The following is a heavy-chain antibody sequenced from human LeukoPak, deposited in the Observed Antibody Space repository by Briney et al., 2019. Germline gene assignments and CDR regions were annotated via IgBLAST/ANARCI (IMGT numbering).Heavy chain of an antibody. CDR2: ISYDGSNK. V-gene: IGHV3-30*18. D-gene: IGHD3-22*01. Sequence: TGRSLRLSCAASGFTFSSYGMHWVRQAPGKGLEWVAVISYDGSNKYYADSVKGRFTISRDNSKNTLYLQMNSLRAEDTAVYYCAKARSDSSGYGASYYYYYYGMDVWGQGTTVTVSS. CDR1: GFTFSSYG. CDR3: AKARSDSSGYGASYYYYYYGMDV. J-gene: IGHJ6*02.